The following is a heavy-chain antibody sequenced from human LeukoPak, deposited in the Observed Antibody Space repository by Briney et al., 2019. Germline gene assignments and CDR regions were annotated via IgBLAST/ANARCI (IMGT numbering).Heavy chain of an antibody. D-gene: IGHD3-10*01. CDR2: IYYSGST. Sequence: SETLSLTCTVSGGSISSGGYYWSWIRQHPGKGLEWIGYIYYSGSTYYNPSLKSRVTISVDTSKNQFSLKLSSVTAADTAVYYCAREGGSGSYSRIFDYWGQGTLVTVSS. CDR1: GGSISSGGYY. V-gene: IGHV4-30-4*08. J-gene: IGHJ4*02. CDR3: AREGGSGSYSRIFDY.